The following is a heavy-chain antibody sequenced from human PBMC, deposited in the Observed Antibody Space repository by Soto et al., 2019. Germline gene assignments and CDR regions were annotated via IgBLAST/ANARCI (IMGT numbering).Heavy chain of an antibody. D-gene: IGHD6-19*01. J-gene: IGHJ4*02. CDR2: ISAYNGNT. CDR1: GYTFTSYG. CDR3: ARAYSSGWYFDY. Sequence: ASVKVSCKASGYTFTSYGIGWVRQAPGQGLEWMGWISAYNGNTNYAQKLQGRVTMTTDTSTSTAYMELRSLRSDDTAVYYCARAYSSGWYFDYWGQGTLVTVSS. V-gene: IGHV1-18*01.